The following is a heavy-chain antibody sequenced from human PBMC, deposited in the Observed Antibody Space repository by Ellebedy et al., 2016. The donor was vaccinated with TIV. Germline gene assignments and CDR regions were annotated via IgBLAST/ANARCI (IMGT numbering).Heavy chain of an antibody. CDR3: ARLYYGSGSYYNLQGYYYGMDV. D-gene: IGHD3-10*01. V-gene: IGHV5-10-1*01. CDR1: GYSFTSYW. CDR2: IDPSDSYT. Sequence: GESLKISCKGSGYSFTSYWISWVRQMPGKGLEWMGRIDPSDSYTNYSPSFQGHVTISADKSISTAYLQWSSLKASDTAMYYCARLYYGSGSYYNLQGYYYGMDVWGQGTTVTVSS. J-gene: IGHJ6*02.